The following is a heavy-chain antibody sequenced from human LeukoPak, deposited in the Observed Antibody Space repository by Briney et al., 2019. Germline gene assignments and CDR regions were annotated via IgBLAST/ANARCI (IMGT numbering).Heavy chain of an antibody. J-gene: IGHJ4*02. Sequence: GASVKVSCKASGYTFTSYYMHWVRLAPGQGLEWMGIINPSGGSTSYAQKFQGRVTMTRDMSTSIVYMELSSLRSENTAVYYCARGGHETSVAVDETGDFWGQGTLVTVSS. V-gene: IGHV1-46*01. CDR1: GYTFTSYY. CDR2: INPSGGST. D-gene: IGHD6-19*01. CDR3: ARGGHETSVAVDETGDF.